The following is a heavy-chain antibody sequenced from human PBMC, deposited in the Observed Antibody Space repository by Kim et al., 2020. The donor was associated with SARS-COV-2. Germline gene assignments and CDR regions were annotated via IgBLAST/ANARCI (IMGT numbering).Heavy chain of an antibody. J-gene: IGHJ6*03. Sequence: ASVKVSCKASGYTFTSYAMHWVRQAPGQRLEWMGWINAGNGNTKYSQKFPGRVTITRDTSASTAYMELSSLRSEDTAVYYCARDSYYDIFRYYYYYMDVWGKGTTVTVSS. V-gene: IGHV1-3*01. CDR2: INAGNGNT. D-gene: IGHD3-9*01. CDR1: GYTFTSYA. CDR3: ARDSYYDIFRYYYYYMDV.